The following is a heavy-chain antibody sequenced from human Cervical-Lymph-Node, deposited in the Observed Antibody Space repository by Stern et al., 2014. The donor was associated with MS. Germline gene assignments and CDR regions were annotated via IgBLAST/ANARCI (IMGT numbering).Heavy chain of an antibody. CDR3: AIRRSGFYYFDS. CDR1: GYSFNNQW. J-gene: IGHJ4*02. Sequence: VQLVQSGAEVKKTGESLKISCQASGYSFNNQWIAWVRQTHGEGLEWMGIIYPDDSDTRYWPSFQGQVTISADKSSSVAYLEWRSLKTSDTAIYFCAIRRSGFYYFDSWGQGTLVTVSS. D-gene: IGHD3-22*01. V-gene: IGHV5-51*01. CDR2: IYPDDSDT.